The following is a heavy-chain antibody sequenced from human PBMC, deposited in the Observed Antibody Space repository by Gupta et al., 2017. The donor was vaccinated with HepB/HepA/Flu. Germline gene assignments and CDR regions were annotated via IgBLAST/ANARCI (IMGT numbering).Heavy chain of an antibody. CDR3: ARGDNSSGSGNDY. Sequence: EVQLVEPGGGLVQPGGSLRLSCAASGLTFSSYRMSWVRRAPGKGLEWVANIKQDGSEKYYVDSVKGRFTISRDNAKNSLYLQMNNLRAEDTAVYNCARGDNSSGSGNDYWCQGALVTVSS. D-gene: IGHD6-19*01. V-gene: IGHV3-7*01. J-gene: IGHJ4*02. CDR1: GLTFSSYR. CDR2: IKQDGSEK.